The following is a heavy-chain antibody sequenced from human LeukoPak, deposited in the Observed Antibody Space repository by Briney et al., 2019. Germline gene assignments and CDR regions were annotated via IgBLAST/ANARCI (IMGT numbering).Heavy chain of an antibody. V-gene: IGHV3-7*05. J-gene: IGHJ4*02. CDR1: GFTFSGNW. Sequence: GGSMRLACAAAGFTFSGNWTAWDRQAPGRGLEWVGHKKQKGSEKNYVDHVKGRFTISRDNAKNAVYLQMDSLIAEDKAVYYCARDDKLGFWGQGTLVTVSS. CDR3: ARDDKLGF. CDR2: KKQKGSEK. D-gene: IGHD7-27*01.